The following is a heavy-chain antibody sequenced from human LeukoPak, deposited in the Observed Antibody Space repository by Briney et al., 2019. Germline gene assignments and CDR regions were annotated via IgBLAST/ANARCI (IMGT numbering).Heavy chain of an antibody. V-gene: IGHV4-39*01. D-gene: IGHD2-15*01. CDR1: GGSISSSSYY. CDR3: ARHPGYCSGGSCYFFDY. CDR2: IYYSGST. Sequence: PSETLSLTCTVSGGSISSSSYYWGWIRQPPGKGLEWIVSIYYSGSTYYNPSLKSRVTISVDTSKNQFSLKLSSVTAAGTAVYCCARHPGYCSGGSCYFFDYWGQGTLVTVSS. J-gene: IGHJ4*02.